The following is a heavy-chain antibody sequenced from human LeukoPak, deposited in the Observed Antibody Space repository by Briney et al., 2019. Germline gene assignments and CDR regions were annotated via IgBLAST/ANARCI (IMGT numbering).Heavy chain of an antibody. CDR1: GGSFSSYY. V-gene: IGHV4-4*07. D-gene: IGHD6-6*01. CDR3: AREYSSTSGRHFDY. J-gene: IGHJ4*02. CDR2: IYSSGST. Sequence: PSETLSLTCTVSGGSFSSYYWTWIRQPAGKGLEWIGRIYSSGSTNYNPSLRSRATISVDKSKNQFSLNLTSVTAADTGVYHCAREYSSTSGRHFDYWGQGILVTVPS.